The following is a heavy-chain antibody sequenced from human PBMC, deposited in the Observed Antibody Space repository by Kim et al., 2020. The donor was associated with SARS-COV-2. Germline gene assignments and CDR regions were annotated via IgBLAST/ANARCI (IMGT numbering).Heavy chain of an antibody. CDR3: ARDSDPALSQWYYGMDV. D-gene: IGHD6-19*01. Sequence: GGSLRLSCAASGFTVSSNYMSWVRQAPGKGLEWVSVIYSGGSTYYADSVKGRFTISRDNSKNTLYLQMNSLRAEDTAVYYCARDSDPALSQWYYGMDVWGQGTTVTVSS. CDR2: IYSGGST. J-gene: IGHJ6*02. V-gene: IGHV3-66*02. CDR1: GFTVSSNY.